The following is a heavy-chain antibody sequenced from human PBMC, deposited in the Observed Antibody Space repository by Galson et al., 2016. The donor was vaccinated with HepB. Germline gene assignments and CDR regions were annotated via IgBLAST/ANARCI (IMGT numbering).Heavy chain of an antibody. J-gene: IGHJ6*02. CDR2: ISESDDIT. V-gene: IGHV3-11*01. Sequence: SLRLSCAASGFTVGNNYMSWVRQAPGKGLEWVSYISESDDITKYADSVKGRFTISRDNAKNSLYLHMDSLRVGDTAVYYCAREHPASFGGPDGFHFYGMDVWGQGTTVTVSS. D-gene: IGHD2-15*01. CDR1: GFTVGNNY. CDR3: AREHPASFGGPDGFHFYGMDV.